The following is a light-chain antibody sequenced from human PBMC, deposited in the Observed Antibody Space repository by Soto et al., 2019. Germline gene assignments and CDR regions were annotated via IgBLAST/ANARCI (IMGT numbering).Light chain of an antibody. J-gene: IGKJ5*01. CDR1: QSVASRN. CDR3: QQYEKWPPSIT. V-gene: IGKV3-15*01. Sequence: EIVLTQSPGTLSLSPGERATLSCRASQSVASRNLAWYQQKPGQAPRLLIYGVSTRATGISARFSGGGSVTEFTLTISSLQSEDFAVYYCQQYEKWPPSITFGQGTRLEIK. CDR2: GVS.